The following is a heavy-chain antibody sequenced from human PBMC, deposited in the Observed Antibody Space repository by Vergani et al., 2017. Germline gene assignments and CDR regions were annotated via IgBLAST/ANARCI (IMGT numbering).Heavy chain of an antibody. CDR3: AKGAVITGTLFPNWFDP. CDR1: GFTFDDYA. J-gene: IGHJ5*02. CDR2: ISWNSGSI. Sequence: EVQLVESGGGLVQPGRSLRLSCAASGFTFDDYAMHWVRQAPGKGLEWVSGISWNSGSIGYADSVKGRFTISRDNAKNSLYLQMNSLSAEDTALYYCAKGAVITGTLFPNWFDPWGQGTLVTVSS. D-gene: IGHD1-7*01. V-gene: IGHV3-9*01.